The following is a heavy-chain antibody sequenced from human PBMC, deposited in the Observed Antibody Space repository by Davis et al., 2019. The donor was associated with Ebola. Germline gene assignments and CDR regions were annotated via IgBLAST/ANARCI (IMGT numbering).Heavy chain of an antibody. J-gene: IGHJ3*02. CDR2: IYTGDADT. CDR3: ASLRRTITGMDDGFDI. V-gene: IGHV5-51*01. Sequence: GESLKISCKDSGNSFTSHWIGWVRQMPGKGLDRMVIIYTGDADTRYRPSFRGQVIISADKSMKTAFLQWSSLKASDSGMYYCASLRRTITGMDDGFDIWGEGTMVTVSS. D-gene: IGHD2-8*02. CDR1: GNSFTSHW.